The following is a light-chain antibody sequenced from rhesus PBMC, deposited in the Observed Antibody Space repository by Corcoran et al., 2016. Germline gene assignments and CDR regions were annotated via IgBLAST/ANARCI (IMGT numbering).Light chain of an antibody. V-gene: IGKV2-78*01. CDR3: MQTLQTPWT. J-gene: IGKJ1*01. CDR2: LGS. CDR1: QSLLDSDGYTH. Sequence: DIVMTQTPLSLPVTPGEPASISCRSSQSLLDSDGYTHLHWYLQKPAQFPQLLIYLGSNRASGVPDRFSGSGSVTDFTLKISRVEAEDVGVYYCMQTLQTPWTFGQGTKVEIK.